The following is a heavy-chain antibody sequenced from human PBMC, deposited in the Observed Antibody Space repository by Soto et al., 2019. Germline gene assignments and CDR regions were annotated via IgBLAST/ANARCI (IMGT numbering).Heavy chain of an antibody. J-gene: IGHJ4*02. CDR2: ISAYNGNT. CDR1: GYTFTSYG. Sequence: ASVKVSCKASGYTFTSYGISWVRQAPGQGLEWMGWISAYNGNTNYAQKLQGRVTMTTDTSTSTAYMELRSLRSDDTAVYYCARDSSGHYGITFGGVIVIFDYWGQGTLVTVSS. CDR3: ARDSSGHYGITFGGVIVIFDY. D-gene: IGHD3-16*02. V-gene: IGHV1-18*01.